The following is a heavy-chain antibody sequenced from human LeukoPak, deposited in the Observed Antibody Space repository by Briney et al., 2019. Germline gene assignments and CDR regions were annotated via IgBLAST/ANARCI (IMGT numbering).Heavy chain of an antibody. D-gene: IGHD3-16*01. CDR1: GFIFSSYS. CDR3: TRAADHHGGFDY. V-gene: IGHV3-21*01. CDR2: LSFVTTYI. J-gene: IGHJ4*02. Sequence: GGSLRLSCAASGFIFSSYSMNWVRQAPGKGLEWVSSLSFVTTYIYYADSVKGRFTISRDNAKNSLYLQMNGLRAEDTAVYYCTRAADHHGGFDYWGPGTLVTVSS.